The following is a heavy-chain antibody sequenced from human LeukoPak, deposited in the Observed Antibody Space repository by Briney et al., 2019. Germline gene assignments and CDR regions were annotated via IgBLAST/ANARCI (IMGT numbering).Heavy chain of an antibody. V-gene: IGHV4-30-2*01. CDR2: IYHSGST. CDR3: ARVGSKGSYGAYYFDY. D-gene: IGHD5-18*01. J-gene: IGHJ4*02. CDR1: GGSISSGGYS. Sequence: PSETLSLTCTVSGGSISSGGYSWRWIRQPPGKGLEWIGYIYHSGSTYYNPSLKSRVTISVDRSKNQFSLKLSSVTAADTAVYYCARVGSKGSYGAYYFDYWGQGTLVTVSS.